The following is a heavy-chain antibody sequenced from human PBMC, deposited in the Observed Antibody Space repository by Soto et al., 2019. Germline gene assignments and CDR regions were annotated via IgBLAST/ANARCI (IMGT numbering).Heavy chain of an antibody. CDR3: ALYRSSSDGFDS. V-gene: IGHV4-4*02. D-gene: IGHD6-6*01. J-gene: IGHJ5*01. CDR1: GGSISSSNW. Sequence: SETLSLTCAVSGGSISSSNWWSWVRQPPGKGLEWIGEIYHSGSTKYNPSLKSRVTISVDKSKNQFSLKLSSVTAADTAVYYCALYRSSSDGFDSWGQGTLVTVSS. CDR2: IYHSGST.